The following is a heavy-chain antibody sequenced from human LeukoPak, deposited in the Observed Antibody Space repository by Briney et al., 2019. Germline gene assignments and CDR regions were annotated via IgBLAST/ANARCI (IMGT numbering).Heavy chain of an antibody. Sequence: QPGGSLRLSCEGSGFTFSSYGMTWVRQAPGKGLEWVSVIYSGGSTYYADSVNGRFTISRDNSRNTLLLQMNSLRAEDTALYYCASAREYCGSAECYEYFQHWGQGTLVTVSS. CDR3: ASAREYCGSAECYEYFQH. CDR2: IYSGGST. J-gene: IGHJ1*01. CDR1: GFTFSSYG. V-gene: IGHV3-53*01. D-gene: IGHD2-21*01.